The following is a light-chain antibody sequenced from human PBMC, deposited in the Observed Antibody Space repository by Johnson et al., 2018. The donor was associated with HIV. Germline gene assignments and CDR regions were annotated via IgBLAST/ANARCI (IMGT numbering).Light chain of an antibody. V-gene: IGLV1-51*02. CDR3: GTWDGRLSAGGV. CDR2: END. Sequence: QSVLTQPPSVSAAPGQKVTISCSGSSSIIRNNYVSWYQQLPGAAPKLLIYENDRRPSGIPDRFSGSKSGTSAPLAITGLQTGDEADYYCGTWDGRLSAGGVFGTGTRLTVL. CDR1: SSIIRNNY. J-gene: IGLJ1*01.